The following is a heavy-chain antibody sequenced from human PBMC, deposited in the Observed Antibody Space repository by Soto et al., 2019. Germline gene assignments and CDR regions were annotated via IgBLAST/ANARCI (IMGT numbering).Heavy chain of an antibody. V-gene: IGHV4-34*01. D-gene: IGHD2-2*01. CDR1: GGSFSGYY. Sequence: QVQLQQWGAGLLKPSETLSLTCAVYGGSFSGYYWSWIRQPPGKGLEWIGEINHSGSTNYNPSLKSRVTISVDTSKNQFSLKLSSVTAADTAVYYCARESHLVVPVPDAFDIWGQGTMVTVSS. J-gene: IGHJ3*02. CDR2: INHSGST. CDR3: ARESHLVVPVPDAFDI.